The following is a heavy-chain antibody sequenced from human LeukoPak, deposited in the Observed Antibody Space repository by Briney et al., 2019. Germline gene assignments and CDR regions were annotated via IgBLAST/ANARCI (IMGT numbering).Heavy chain of an antibody. J-gene: IGHJ6*03. CDR1: GGSISSGSYY. CDR2: IYWSGST. V-gene: IGHV4-61*09. CDR3: ARQNSGSYRALFGYYYYYYMDV. Sequence: PSETLSLTCTVSGGSISSGSYYWSWIRQPAGKRLEWIGHIYWSGSTNYNPSLKSRVTISVDMSKNQFSLKLSSVTAADTAVYYCARQNSGSYRALFGYYYYYYMDVWGKRTTVTISS. D-gene: IGHD1-26*01.